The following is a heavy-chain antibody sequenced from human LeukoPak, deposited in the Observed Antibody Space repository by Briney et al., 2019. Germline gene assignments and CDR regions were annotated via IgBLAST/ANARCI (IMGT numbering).Heavy chain of an antibody. D-gene: IGHD3-16*01. CDR3: ARDYGYASDI. Sequence: GEPLRLSCAASGFTFNAYWMHWVRQAPGKGLVWVSHINGDGSSTSYADSVKGRFTISRDNAKNTLFLQMNSLRAEDTAVYYCARDYGYASDIWGQGTMVTVSS. J-gene: IGHJ3*02. V-gene: IGHV3-74*01. CDR1: GFTFNAYW. CDR2: INGDGSST.